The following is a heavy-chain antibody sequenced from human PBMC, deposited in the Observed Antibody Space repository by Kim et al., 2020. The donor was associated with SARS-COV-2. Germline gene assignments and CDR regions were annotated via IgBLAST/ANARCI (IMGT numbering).Heavy chain of an antibody. D-gene: IGHD3-3*01. CDR3: ARSDILECLYNAFDT. Sequence: DSVKRRFHISRDNAKNTLYLQMNSLGAEDSAGYYCARSDILECLYNAFDTWGQGTMVTVSS. V-gene: IGHV3-48*03. J-gene: IGHJ3*02.